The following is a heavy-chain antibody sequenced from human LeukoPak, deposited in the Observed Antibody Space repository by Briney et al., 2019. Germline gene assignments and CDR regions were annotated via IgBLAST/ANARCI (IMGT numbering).Heavy chain of an antibody. V-gene: IGHV4-38-2*01. CDR3: ARQWVPVAGSDAFDI. CDR2: IYHSGST. D-gene: IGHD6-19*01. Sequence: MASETLSLTCAVSGYSISSGYYWGWIRQPPGKGLEWIGSIYHSGSTYYNPSLKSRVTISVDTSKNQFSLKLSSVTAADTAVYYCARQWVPVAGSDAFDIWGQGTMVTVSS. J-gene: IGHJ3*02. CDR1: GYSISSGYY.